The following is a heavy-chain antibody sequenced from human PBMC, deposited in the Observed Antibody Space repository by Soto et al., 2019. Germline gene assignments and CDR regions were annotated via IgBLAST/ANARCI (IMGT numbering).Heavy chain of an antibody. CDR3: TSPSDIAAAGPLGY. CDR2: IRSKANSYAT. J-gene: IGHJ4*02. D-gene: IGHD6-13*01. CDR1: GFTFIGSA. V-gene: IGHV3-73*01. Sequence: GGSLRLSCAASGFTFIGSAMHWVRQASGKGLEWVGRIRSKANSYATAYAASVKGRFTISRDDSKNTAYLQMNSLKTEDTAVYYCTSPSDIAAAGPLGYWGQGTLVTVSS.